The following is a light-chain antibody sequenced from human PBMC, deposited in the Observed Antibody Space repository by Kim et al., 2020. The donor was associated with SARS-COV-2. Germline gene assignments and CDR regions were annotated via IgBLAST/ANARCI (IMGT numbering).Light chain of an antibody. CDR1: SLRSYY. V-gene: IGLV3-19*01. Sequence: ALGQTVRITCHGDSLRSYYASWYQQQPGQAPVLVIYGKNNRPSGIPDRFSGSSSGNTASLTITGAQAEDEADYYCNSRDSSGNHLVFGGGTQLTVL. CDR3: NSRDSSGNHLV. J-gene: IGLJ3*02. CDR2: GKN.